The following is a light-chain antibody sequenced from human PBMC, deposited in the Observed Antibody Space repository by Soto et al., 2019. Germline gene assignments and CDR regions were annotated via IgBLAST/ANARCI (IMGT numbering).Light chain of an antibody. CDR3: SSYTSSSTLV. J-gene: IGLJ2*01. CDR2: EVS. V-gene: IGLV2-14*01. Sequence: QSVLTQPASVSGSPGQSITISCTGTSSDVAVFNYVSWYQHFPGKAPKLMIYEVSNRPSGVSDRFSGSKSGNTASLTISGLQSEDEADYYCSSYTSSSTLVFGGGTQLTVL. CDR1: SSDVAVFNY.